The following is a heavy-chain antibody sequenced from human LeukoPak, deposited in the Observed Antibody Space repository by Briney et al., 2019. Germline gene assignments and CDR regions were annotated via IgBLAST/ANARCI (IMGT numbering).Heavy chain of an antibody. V-gene: IGHV1-2*02. CDR2: MNPDTGDT. CDR1: GYTFTAYF. Sequence: ASVKVSCKASGYTFTAYFIHWVRQAPGQGLEWMGWMNPDTGDTKYAQKFQGRVTMTRDTSTSTVYMELSSLRSEDTAVYYCARAPDSSWPFDYWGQGTLVTVSS. D-gene: IGHD3-22*01. J-gene: IGHJ4*02. CDR3: ARAPDSSWPFDY.